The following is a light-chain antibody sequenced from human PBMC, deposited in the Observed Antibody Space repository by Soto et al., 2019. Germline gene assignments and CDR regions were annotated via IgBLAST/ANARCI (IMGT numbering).Light chain of an antibody. J-gene: IGLJ1*01. V-gene: IGLV2-23*01. CDR1: SNNVGSYNL. CDR3: CSCAASTTYV. CDR2: EAS. Sequence: QSALTQPASVSGSTGQSITISCTGTSNNVGSYNLVSWYQQHPGRAPKLIIYEASKRPSGVSNRFSGSKSGNTASLTISGLQAEDEADYYCCSCAASTTYVFGTGTKLTVL.